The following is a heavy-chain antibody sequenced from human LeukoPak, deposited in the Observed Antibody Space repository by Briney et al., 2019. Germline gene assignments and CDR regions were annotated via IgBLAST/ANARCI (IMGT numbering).Heavy chain of an antibody. Sequence: SETLSLTCAVYGGSFSGYYWSWIRQPPGKVLEWIGEINHSGSTNYNPSLKSRVTISVDTSKNQFSLKLSSVTAADTAVYYCARGRGLWFGELSLEFDYWGQGTLVTVSS. CDR1: GGSFSGYY. J-gene: IGHJ4*02. D-gene: IGHD3-10*01. CDR2: INHSGST. CDR3: ARGRGLWFGELSLEFDY. V-gene: IGHV4-34*01.